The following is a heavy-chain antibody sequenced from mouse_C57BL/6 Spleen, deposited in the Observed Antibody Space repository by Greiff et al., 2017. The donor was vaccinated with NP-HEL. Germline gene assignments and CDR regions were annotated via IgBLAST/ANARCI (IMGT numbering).Heavy chain of an antibody. V-gene: IGHV5-4*01. J-gene: IGHJ4*01. CDR2: ISDGGSYT. CDR1: GFTFSSYA. CDR3: AREGDSTQYYYAMDY. D-gene: IGHD2-5*01. Sequence: EVKLVESGGGLVKPGGSLKLSCAASGFTFSSYAMSWVRQTPEKRLEWVATISDGGSYTYYPDNVKGRFTISRDNAKNNLYLQMSHLKSEDTAMYYCAREGDSTQYYYAMDYWGQGTSVTVSS.